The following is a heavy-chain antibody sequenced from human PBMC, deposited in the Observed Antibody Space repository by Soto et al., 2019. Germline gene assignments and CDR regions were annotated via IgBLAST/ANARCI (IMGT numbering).Heavy chain of an antibody. J-gene: IGHJ3*01. V-gene: IGHV1-69*13. D-gene: IGHD1-20*01. Sequence: SVKVSCKASGGTFSSYAISWVRQAPGQGLEWMGGIIPIFGTANYAQKFQGRVTITADESTSTAYMELSSLRSEDTAVYYCARDLAPFITQPPPDAFDFCGQGTIVTLSS. CDR3: ARDLAPFITQPPPDAFDF. CDR1: GGTFSSYA. CDR2: IIPIFGTA.